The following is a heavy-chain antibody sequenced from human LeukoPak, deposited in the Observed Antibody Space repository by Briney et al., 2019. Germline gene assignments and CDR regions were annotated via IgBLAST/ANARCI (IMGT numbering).Heavy chain of an antibody. V-gene: IGHV4-30-2*01. J-gene: IGHJ5*02. CDR3: AREDSSSWKGKGRFDP. Sequence: SETLSLTCAVSGVSISSGGYSWSWIRQPPGKGLEWIGYIYHSGSTYYNPSLKSRVTISVDRSKNQFSLKLSSVTAADTAVYYCAREDSSSWKGKGRFDPWGQGTLVTVSS. D-gene: IGHD6-13*01. CDR1: GVSISSGGYS. CDR2: IYHSGST.